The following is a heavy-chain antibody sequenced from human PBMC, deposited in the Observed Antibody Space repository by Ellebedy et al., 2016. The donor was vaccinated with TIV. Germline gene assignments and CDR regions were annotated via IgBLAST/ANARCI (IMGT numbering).Heavy chain of an antibody. V-gene: IGHV3-21*01. J-gene: IGHJ3*02. CDR3: ARDQAPNPDDAFDI. CDR2: ISSSSSYI. CDR1: GFTFSSYS. Sequence: GGSLRLSXAASGFTFSSYSMNWVRQAPGKGLEWVSSISSSSSYIYYADSVKGRFTISRDNAKNSLYLQMNSLRAEDTAVYYCARDQAPNPDDAFDIWGQGTMVTVSS.